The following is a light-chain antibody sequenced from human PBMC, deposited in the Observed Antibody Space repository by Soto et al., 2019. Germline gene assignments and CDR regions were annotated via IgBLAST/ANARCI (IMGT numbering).Light chain of an antibody. Sequence: DIQLTKSPSFLSASVGDRVTVSCRASQDISTSLAWFQQKAGKVPQLLVYPASTLQDGVPSRFSGSGSGTYFTLTINNLQAEDCATYYCQQLRNYPLGFGQGTKVDI. J-gene: IGKJ2*03. CDR1: QDISTS. CDR3: QQLRNYPLG. CDR2: PAS. V-gene: IGKV1-9*01.